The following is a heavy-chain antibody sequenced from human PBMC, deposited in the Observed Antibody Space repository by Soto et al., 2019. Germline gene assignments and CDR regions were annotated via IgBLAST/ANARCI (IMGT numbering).Heavy chain of an antibody. D-gene: IGHD3-22*01. CDR1: GFTFTSSA. J-gene: IGHJ3*02. V-gene: IGHV1-58*01. CDR3: AAVSRYYYDSSGYSRIDAFDI. Sequence: QMQLVQSGPEVKKPGTSVKVSCKASGFTFTSSAVQWVRQARGQRLEWIGWIVVGSGNTNYAQKFQERVTITRDMSTSTAYMELSSLRSEDTAVYYCAAVSRYYYDSSGYSRIDAFDIWGQGTMVTVSS. CDR2: IVVGSGNT.